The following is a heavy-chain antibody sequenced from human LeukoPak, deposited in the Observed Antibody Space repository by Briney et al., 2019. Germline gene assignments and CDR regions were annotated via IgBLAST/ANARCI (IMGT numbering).Heavy chain of an antibody. CDR1: GYSFTSYW. D-gene: IGHD2-2*01. J-gene: IGHJ6*03. V-gene: IGHV5-51*01. CDR3: ARLGYQLLNYYYYYYMDV. Sequence: GESLKISCKGSGYSFTSYWIGWVRQMPGKGLEWMGIIYPGDSDTRYSPSFQGQVTISADKSISTAYLRWSSLKASDTAMYYCARLGYQLLNYYYYYYMDVWGKGTTVTVSS. CDR2: IYPGDSDT.